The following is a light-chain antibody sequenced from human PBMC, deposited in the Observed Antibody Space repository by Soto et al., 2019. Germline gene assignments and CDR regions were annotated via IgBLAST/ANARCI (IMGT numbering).Light chain of an antibody. CDR1: SGHSSYA. V-gene: IGLV4-69*01. Sequence: QSVLTQSPSASASLGASVKLTCTLSSGHSSYAIAWHQQQPEKGPRYLMKLNSDGSHSKGDGIPDRFSGSSSGAERYLTISSLQSEDEADYYCQTLGTVVVFGGGTKLTVL. CDR3: QTLGTVVV. J-gene: IGLJ2*01. CDR2: LNSDGSH.